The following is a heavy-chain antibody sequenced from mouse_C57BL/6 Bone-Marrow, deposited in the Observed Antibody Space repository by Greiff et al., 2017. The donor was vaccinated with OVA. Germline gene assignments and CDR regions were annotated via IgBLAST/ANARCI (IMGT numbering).Heavy chain of an antibody. CDR1: GFTFSDYY. CDR3: ARRGTVVDYFDY. CDR2: ISTGGGST. Sequence: EVMLVESGAGLVQPGGSLKLSCAASGFTFSDYYMYWVRQTPEQRLEWVAYISTGGGSTYYPDTFRGRSTISRDNTKNPLYLQLSRLKSEDTALYDCARRGTVVDYFDYWGQGTTLTVSS. D-gene: IGHD1-1*01. J-gene: IGHJ2*01. V-gene: IGHV5-12*01.